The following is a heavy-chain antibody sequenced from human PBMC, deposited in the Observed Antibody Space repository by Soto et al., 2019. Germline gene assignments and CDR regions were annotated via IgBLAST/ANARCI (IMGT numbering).Heavy chain of an antibody. CDR3: KVGHWSTE. V-gene: IGHV3-7*01. Sequence: GGSLRLSCVASGFTFSTYWMSWVRQAPGRGLEWLARIRNDGSEVFYVDSVRGRFTISRDNAKNSLYLEMNRLRAEDTAVYYCKVGHWSTEWGQGTQVTVSS. D-gene: IGHD2-8*02. J-gene: IGHJ4*02. CDR2: IRNDGSEV. CDR1: GFTFSTYW.